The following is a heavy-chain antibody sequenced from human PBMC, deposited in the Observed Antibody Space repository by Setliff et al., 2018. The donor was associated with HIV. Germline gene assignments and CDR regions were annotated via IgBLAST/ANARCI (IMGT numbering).Heavy chain of an antibody. Sequence: LSLTCTDSGGSITSGGFYWSWVRQYPQKGLEWIGYIYYSGGTYYNPSLKSRVTMSVDTSKNQFSLKLSSVTAADTAVYYCARGDAMTSLGAFDIWGQGTMVTVSS. D-gene: IGHD2-2*01. CDR2: IYYSGGT. CDR3: ARGDAMTSLGAFDI. J-gene: IGHJ3*02. CDR1: GGSITSGGFY. V-gene: IGHV4-31*03.